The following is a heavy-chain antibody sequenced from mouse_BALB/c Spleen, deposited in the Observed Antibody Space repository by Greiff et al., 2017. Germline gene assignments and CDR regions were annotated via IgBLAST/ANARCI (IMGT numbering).Heavy chain of an antibody. CDR1: GFTFSSYA. V-gene: IGHV5-6-5*01. CDR3: ARGGYYGEPWFAY. Sequence: EVKLVESGGGLVKPGGSLKLSCAASGFTFSSYAMSWVRQTPEKRLEWVASISSGGSTYYPDSVKGRFTISRDNARNILYLQMSSLRSEDTAMYYCARGGYYGEPWFAYWGQGTLVTVSA. CDR2: ISSGGST. J-gene: IGHJ3*01. D-gene: IGHD2-3*01.